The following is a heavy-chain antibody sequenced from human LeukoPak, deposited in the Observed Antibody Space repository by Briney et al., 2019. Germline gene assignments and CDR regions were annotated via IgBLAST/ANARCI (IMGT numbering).Heavy chain of an antibody. J-gene: IGHJ4*02. CDR1: GYSFTSYW. CDR3: ARVGYDSSGYYYFDY. D-gene: IGHD3-22*01. Sequence: GESLKISCKGSGYSFTSYWIGWVRQMPGEGLEWMGIIYPGDSDTRYSPSFQGQVTISADKSISTAYLQWSSLTASDTAMYCCARVGYDSSGYYYFDYWGQGTLVTVSS. CDR2: IYPGDSDT. V-gene: IGHV5-51*01.